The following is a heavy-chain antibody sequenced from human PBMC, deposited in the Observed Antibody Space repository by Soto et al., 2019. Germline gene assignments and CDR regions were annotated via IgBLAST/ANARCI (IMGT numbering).Heavy chain of an antibody. CDR3: ARSGDNYNRLDY. J-gene: IGHJ4*02. CDR2: SSNSGTFS. CDR1: GFTFSDYY. V-gene: IGHV3-11*06. Sequence: GESLKVSCEGSGFTFSDYYISWIRQAPGKGLEWISYSSNSGTFSRYADSVKGRFSISRDNTKNLLYLQMNSLRAEDTAVYYCARSGDNYNRLDYWGQGTPVTVSS. D-gene: IGHD1-1*01.